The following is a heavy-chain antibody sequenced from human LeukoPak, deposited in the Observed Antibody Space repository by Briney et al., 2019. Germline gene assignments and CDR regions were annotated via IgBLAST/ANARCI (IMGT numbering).Heavy chain of an antibody. CDR3: AKMGPQYRTAYNWFDP. CDR1: GFTFSSYG. D-gene: IGHD5-12*01. CDR2: ISGSGGST. V-gene: IGHV3-23*01. J-gene: IGHJ5*02. Sequence: PGGTLRLSCAASGFTFSSYGMSWVRQAPGKGLEWVSAISGSGGSTYYADSVKGRFTISRDNSKNTLYLQMNSLRAEDTAVYYCAKMGPQYRTAYNWFDPWGQGTLVTVSS.